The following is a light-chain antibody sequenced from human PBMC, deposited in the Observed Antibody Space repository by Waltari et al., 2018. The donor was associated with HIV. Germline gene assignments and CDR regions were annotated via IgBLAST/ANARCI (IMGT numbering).Light chain of an antibody. CDR1: SSNIGAGYD. V-gene: IGLV1-40*01. Sequence: QSVLTQPPSVSGAPGQRVTISCHGSSSNIGAGYDVPWYQQLPGTAPKLLIYGNSNRPSGVPDRFSGSKSGTSASLAITGLQAEDEADYYCQSYDSSLSGSGVFGGGTKLTVL. J-gene: IGLJ3*02. CDR3: QSYDSSLSGSGV. CDR2: GNS.